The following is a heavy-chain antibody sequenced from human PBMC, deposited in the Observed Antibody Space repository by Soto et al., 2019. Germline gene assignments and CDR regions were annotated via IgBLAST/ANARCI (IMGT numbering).Heavy chain of an antibody. CDR3: ATFPPEGRTATSRGDDAVDF. CDR1: GGSFSGYY. CDR2: INHSGSP. V-gene: IGHV4-34*02. D-gene: IGHD3-10*01. J-gene: IGHJ3*01. Sequence: QMHLEQRGAGLLKPSETLSLTCDVYGGSFSGYYWSWIRQAPGKGLEWIVEINHSGSPNYNPSLQSRVSVSVDTSKTHFSLKLSSVIAADTAVYYCATFPPEGRTATSRGDDAVDFWGQGTLVTVSS.